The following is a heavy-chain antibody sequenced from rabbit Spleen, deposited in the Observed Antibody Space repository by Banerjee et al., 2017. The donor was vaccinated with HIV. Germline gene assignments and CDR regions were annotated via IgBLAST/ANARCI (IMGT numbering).Heavy chain of an antibody. J-gene: IGHJ6*01. CDR1: GFSFSSTSY. Sequence: QSLEESGGDLVKPGASLTLTCTASGFSFSSTSYMCWVRQAPGKGLEWIACIDTGSGDNTYYATWAKGRFTISKTSSTTVTLQMTSLTAADTATYFCARDTSSSFSSYGMDLWGPGTLVTVS. CDR3: ARDTSSSFSSYGMDL. V-gene: IGHV1S40*01. D-gene: IGHD1-1*01. CDR2: IDTGSGDNT.